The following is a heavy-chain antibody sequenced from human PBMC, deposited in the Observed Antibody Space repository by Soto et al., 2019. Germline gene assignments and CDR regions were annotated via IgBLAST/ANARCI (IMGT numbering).Heavy chain of an antibody. J-gene: IGHJ4*02. V-gene: IGHV4-59*01. Sequence: SETLSLTCTVSGGSISSYYWSWIRQPPGKGPEWIGYIYYSGSTNYNPSLKSRVTISVDTSKNQFSLKLSSVTAADTAVYYCARDGYGSGYDYWGQGTLVTVSS. CDR3: ARDGYGSGYDY. CDR2: IYYSGST. D-gene: IGHD3-10*01. CDR1: GGSISSYY.